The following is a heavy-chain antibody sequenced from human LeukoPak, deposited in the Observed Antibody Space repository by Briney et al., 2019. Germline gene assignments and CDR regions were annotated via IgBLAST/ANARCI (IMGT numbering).Heavy chain of an antibody. V-gene: IGHV3-53*01. CDR3: ASSYDSSGYCDY. CDR1: GFTVSSNY. Sequence: GGSLRLSCAASGFTVSSNYMSWVRQAPGKGLEWVSVIYSGGSTYYADSVKGRFTISRDNSKNTLYLQMNSLRAEDTAVYYCASSYDSSGYCDYWGQGTLVTVSS. CDR2: IYSGGST. J-gene: IGHJ4*02. D-gene: IGHD3-22*01.